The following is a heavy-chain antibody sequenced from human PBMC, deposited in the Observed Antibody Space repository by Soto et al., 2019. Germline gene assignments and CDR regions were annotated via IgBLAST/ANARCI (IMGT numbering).Heavy chain of an antibody. CDR1: GGSVSSGSYY. CDR3: ARLQYNFDY. J-gene: IGHJ4*02. D-gene: IGHD1-1*01. CDR2: IYYSGST. V-gene: IGHV4-61*01. Sequence: SETLSLTCTVSGGSVSSGSYYWSWIRQPPGKGLEWIGYIYYSGSTNYNPSLKSRVTISVDTSKNQFSLKLSSVTAADTAVYYCARLQYNFDYWGQGTLVTVSS.